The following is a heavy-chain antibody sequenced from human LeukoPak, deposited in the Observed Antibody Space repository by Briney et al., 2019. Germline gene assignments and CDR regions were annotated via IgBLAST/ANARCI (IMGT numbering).Heavy chain of an antibody. CDR1: GLSFSGHS. CDR2: ISNSGSYK. Sequence: GGSLRLSCAAFGLSFSGHSVNWVRQAPGKGLEWVSLISNSGSYKYYADSVNGRFTISRDNAKNSVYLEMNSLRAEDTAVYYCARGKPACSSINCHAGWFDPWGQGTLVTVSS. CDR3: ARGKPACSSINCHAGWFDP. J-gene: IGHJ5*02. D-gene: IGHD2-2*01. V-gene: IGHV3-21*01.